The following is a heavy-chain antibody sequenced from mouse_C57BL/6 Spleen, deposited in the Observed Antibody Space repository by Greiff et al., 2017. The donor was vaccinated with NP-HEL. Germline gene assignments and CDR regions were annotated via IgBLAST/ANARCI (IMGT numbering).Heavy chain of an antibody. Sequence: QVQLQQPGAELVKPGASVKMSCKASGYTFTSYWITWVKQRPGQGLEWIGDIYPGSGSTNYNEKFKSKATRTVDTSSSTAYMQLSSLTSEDAAVYYCAHSNMAWFAYWGQGTLVTVSA. D-gene: IGHD2-5*01. CDR1: GYTFTSYW. CDR3: AHSNMAWFAY. J-gene: IGHJ3*01. V-gene: IGHV1-55*01. CDR2: IYPGSGST.